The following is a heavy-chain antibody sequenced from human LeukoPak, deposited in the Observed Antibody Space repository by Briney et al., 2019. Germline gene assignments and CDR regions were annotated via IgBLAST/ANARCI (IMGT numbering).Heavy chain of an antibody. Sequence: GGSLRLSCAASGFTFSSYAMHWVRQAPGKGLEWVAVISYDGSNKYYADSVKGRFTISRDNSKNTLYLQMNSLRAEDTAVYYCAREVRYSSGWFHYWGQGTLVTVSS. CDR1: GFTFSSYA. V-gene: IGHV3-30-3*01. CDR3: AREVRYSSGWFHY. CDR2: ISYDGSNK. D-gene: IGHD6-19*01. J-gene: IGHJ4*02.